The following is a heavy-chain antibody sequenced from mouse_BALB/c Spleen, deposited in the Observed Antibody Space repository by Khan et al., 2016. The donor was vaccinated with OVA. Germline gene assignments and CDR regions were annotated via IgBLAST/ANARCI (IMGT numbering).Heavy chain of an antibody. V-gene: IGHV2-6-1*01. CDR2: IWSDGST. CDR3: ARQPYYHYNIMDF. Sequence: QVQLKESGPGLVAPSQSLSITCTISGFSLMNYGLHWVRQPPGKGLVWLVVIWSDGSTTYNSALKSRLTISKDNSKSQVFLKMNSLQTDDTAMYCCARQPYYHYNIMDFWGQGASVTVSS. J-gene: IGHJ4*01. CDR1: GFSLMNYG. D-gene: IGHD2-10*01.